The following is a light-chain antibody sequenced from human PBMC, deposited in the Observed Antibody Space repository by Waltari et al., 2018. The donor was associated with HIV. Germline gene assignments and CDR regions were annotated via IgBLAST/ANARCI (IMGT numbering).Light chain of an antibody. V-gene: IGLV1-51*01. CDR1: SSNIGRNY. J-gene: IGLJ3*02. CDR2: DNN. Sequence: QSVLTQPPSVSAAPGQKVTISCSGSSSNIGRNYVSWYQQLPGTAPKLLIYDNNKRPLGIPDRFSGSKSGTSATLGITGLQTGDEADYYCGTWDNSLRTWGFGGGTKLTVL. CDR3: GTWDNSLRTWG.